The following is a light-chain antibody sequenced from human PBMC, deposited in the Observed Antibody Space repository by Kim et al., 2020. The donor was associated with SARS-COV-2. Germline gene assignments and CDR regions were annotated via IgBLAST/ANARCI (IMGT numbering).Light chain of an antibody. CDR3: QQYGSSPAGT. CDR1: QSVSSSY. V-gene: IGKV3-20*01. CDR2: GAS. Sequence: PGERATLSCRASQSVSSSYLAWYQQKPGQAPRLLIYGASSRATGIPDRFSGSGSGTDFTLTISRLEPEDFAVYYCQQYGSSPAGTFGGGTKVDIK. J-gene: IGKJ4*01.